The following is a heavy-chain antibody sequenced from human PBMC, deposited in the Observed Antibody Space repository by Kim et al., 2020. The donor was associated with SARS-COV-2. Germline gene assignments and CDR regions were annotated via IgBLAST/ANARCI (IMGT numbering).Heavy chain of an antibody. CDR3: ARVGSGYKYYFDY. CDR2: IYYSGST. D-gene: IGHD3-22*01. Sequence: SETLSLTCTVSGGSISSSSYYWGWIRQPPGKGLEWIGSIYYSGSTYYNPSLKSRVTISVDTSKNQFSLKLSSVTAADTAVYYCARVGSGYKYYFDYWGQG. V-gene: IGHV4-39*07. CDR1: GGSISSSSYY. J-gene: IGHJ4*02.